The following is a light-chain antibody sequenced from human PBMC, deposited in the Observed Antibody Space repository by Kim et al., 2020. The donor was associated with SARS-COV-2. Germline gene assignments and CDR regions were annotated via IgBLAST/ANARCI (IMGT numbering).Light chain of an antibody. V-gene: IGKV3-11*01. CDR3: QQRSNWPLALT. CDR1: QSVSSY. Sequence: EIVLTQSPATLSLSPGERATLSCRASQSVSSYLAWYQQKPGQAPRLLIYDASNRATGIPARFSGSGSGTDFTLTISSLEPEDFAVYYCQQRSNWPLALTFGGGTKVEI. CDR2: DAS. J-gene: IGKJ4*01.